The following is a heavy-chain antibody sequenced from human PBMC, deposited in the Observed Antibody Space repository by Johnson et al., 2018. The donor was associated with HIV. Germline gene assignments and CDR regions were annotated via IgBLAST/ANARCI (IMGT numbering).Heavy chain of an antibody. Sequence: VQLVDSGGGLVKPGGSLRLSCAASGFIFSNAWMSWVRQAPGKGLEWVGRIKRKTDGGTTDYAAPGKGRFSISRDDSKNTLYLQMNSLRAEDTAVYYCAKGGPDAFDIWGQGTMVTVSS. CDR3: AKGGPDAFDI. V-gene: IGHV3-15*01. CDR1: GFIFSNAW. J-gene: IGHJ3*02. CDR2: IKRKTDGGTT. D-gene: IGHD1-26*01.